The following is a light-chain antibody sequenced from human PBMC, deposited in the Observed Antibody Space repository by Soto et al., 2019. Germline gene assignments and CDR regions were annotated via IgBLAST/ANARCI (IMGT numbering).Light chain of an antibody. J-gene: IGKJ2*01. V-gene: IGKV1-5*03. Sequence: DIPMTQSPSTLSASVGDRVTFTCRASQGISRWLAWYQQKPGKAPKLLIYLASNLESGVPSWFSGSGSGTEFTLTISSLQPDDFATYYCQQYDSFPRTFGQGTKLEI. CDR3: QQYDSFPRT. CDR2: LAS. CDR1: QGISRW.